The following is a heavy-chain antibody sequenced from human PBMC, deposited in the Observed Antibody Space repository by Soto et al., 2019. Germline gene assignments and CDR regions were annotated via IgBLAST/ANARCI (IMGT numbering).Heavy chain of an antibody. CDR2: INHSGST. D-gene: IGHD3-22*01. CDR3: ARGQRGSSGYYYGY. V-gene: IGHV4-34*01. J-gene: IGHJ4*02. CDR1: GGSFSGYY. Sequence: SETLSLTCAVYGGSFSGYYWSWIRQPPGKGLEWIGEINHSGSTNYNPSLKSRVTISVDTSKNQFSLKLSSVTAADMAVYYCARGQRGSSGYYYGYWGQGTLVTVSS.